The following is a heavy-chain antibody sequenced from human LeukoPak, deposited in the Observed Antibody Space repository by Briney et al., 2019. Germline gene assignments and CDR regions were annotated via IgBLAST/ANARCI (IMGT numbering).Heavy chain of an antibody. V-gene: IGHV4-61*05. J-gene: IGHJ4*02. D-gene: IGHD3-10*02. CDR1: GGSISSSSYY. Sequence: TSETLSLTCTVSGGSISSSSYYWGWLRQPPGKGLEWLGRITVSGSTTYNPSLKSRVLMSVDTSKNQLSLKLSSVTAADTAIYFCASSRNYYLRGDFWGQGMLVTVSA. CDR2: ITVSGST. CDR3: ASSRNYYLRGDF.